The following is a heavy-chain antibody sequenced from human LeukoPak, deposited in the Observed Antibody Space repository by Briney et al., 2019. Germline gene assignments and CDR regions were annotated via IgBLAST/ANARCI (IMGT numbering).Heavy chain of an antibody. V-gene: IGHV3-7*01. Sequence: GGSLRLSCAASGFTFSSYSMSWVRQAPGKGLEWVANIKQDGSEKYYVDSVKGRFTISRDNSKNTLYLQMGSLRPEDMAVYYCARGGQQLVPSMDVWGKGTTVTISS. J-gene: IGHJ6*03. CDR1: GFTFSSYS. CDR3: ARGGQQLVPSMDV. D-gene: IGHD6-13*01. CDR2: IKQDGSEK.